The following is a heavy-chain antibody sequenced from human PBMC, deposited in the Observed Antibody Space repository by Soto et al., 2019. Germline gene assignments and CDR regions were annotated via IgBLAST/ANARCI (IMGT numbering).Heavy chain of an antibody. J-gene: IGHJ4*02. CDR1: GFSLTQYW. CDR2: INEDGTKR. D-gene: IGHD2-15*01. CDR3: TRWDGRCSGGSCFFDS. Sequence: DVQLVESGGGLVQSGGSLRLSCIASGFSLTQYWTSWVRQTPRKGLEWVAKINEDGTKRDYMESVEGRFTISRDNAKNSVSLQMNSLRADDTAVYFCTRWDGRCSGGSCFFDSWGQGTLVTVSS. V-gene: IGHV3-7*01.